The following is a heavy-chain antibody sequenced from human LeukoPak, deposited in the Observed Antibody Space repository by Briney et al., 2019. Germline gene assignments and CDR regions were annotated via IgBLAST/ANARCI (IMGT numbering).Heavy chain of an antibody. CDR3: ARRNIVVDDAFDI. V-gene: IGHV4-38-2*01. D-gene: IGHD2-15*01. CDR1: GYSISSGYY. CDR2: IYHRGST. J-gene: IGHJ3*02. Sequence: SETLSLTCAVSGYSISSGYYWGWIRQPPGKGLEWIGSIYHRGSTYYNPSLKSRVTISVDTSKNQFSLKLSSVTAADTAVYYCARRNIVVDDAFDIWGQGTMVTVSS.